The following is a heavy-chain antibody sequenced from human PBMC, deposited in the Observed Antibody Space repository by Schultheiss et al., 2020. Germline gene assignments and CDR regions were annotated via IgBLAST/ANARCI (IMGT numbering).Heavy chain of an antibody. Sequence: GGSLRLSCAASGFAFSSYALHWVRQAPGKGLEWVAVISVDGGNRFYPDSVKGRFTISRDNSMNTLYLQMNSLRTEDTALYYCARDPRNGYTRNYLDYWGQGALVTVSS. CDR1: GFAFSSYA. CDR3: ARDPRNGYTRNYLDY. J-gene: IGHJ4*02. CDR2: ISVDGGNR. V-gene: IGHV3-30-3*01. D-gene: IGHD6-13*01.